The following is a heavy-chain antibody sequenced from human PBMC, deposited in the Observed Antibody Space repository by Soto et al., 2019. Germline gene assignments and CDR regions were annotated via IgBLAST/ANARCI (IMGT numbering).Heavy chain of an antibody. Sequence: QVQLVQSEAEVKKPGASVKVSCKASGYTFTSYDINWVRQATGQGLEWMGWMNPNSGNTGYAQKFQGRVTMTRNTSISTAYMELSSLRSEDTAVYYCARARRYCSGGSCYFIFDYWGQGTLVTVSS. CDR2: MNPNSGNT. CDR3: ARARRYCSGGSCYFIFDY. CDR1: GYTFTSYD. V-gene: IGHV1-8*01. J-gene: IGHJ4*02. D-gene: IGHD2-15*01.